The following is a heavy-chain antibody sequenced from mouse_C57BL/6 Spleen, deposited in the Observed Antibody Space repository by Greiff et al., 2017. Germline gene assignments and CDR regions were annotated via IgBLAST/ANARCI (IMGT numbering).Heavy chain of an antibody. D-gene: IGHD2-4*01. J-gene: IGHJ3*01. V-gene: IGHV5-9*01. CDR1: GFTFSSYT. CDR2: ISGGGGNT. Sequence: EVNVVESGGGLVKPGGSLKLSCAASGFTFSSYTMSWVRQTPEKRLEWVATISGGGGNTYYPDSVKGRFTISRDNAKNTLYLQMSSLRSEDTALYYCARHRDYGGFAYWGQGTLVTVSA. CDR3: ARHRDYGGFAY.